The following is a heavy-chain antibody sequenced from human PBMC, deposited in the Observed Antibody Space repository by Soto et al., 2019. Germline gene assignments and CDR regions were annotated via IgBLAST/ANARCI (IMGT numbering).Heavy chain of an antibody. V-gene: IGHV4-31*03. CDR2: IYYSGST. CDR1: GGSISSGGYY. CDR3: AREAGIAAAGFDY. Sequence: SETLSLTCTVSGGSISSGGYYWSWIRQHPGKGLEWIGYIYYSGSTYYNPSLKSRVTISVDTSKNQFSLKLSSVTAADTAVYYCAREAGIAAAGFDYWGQGTLVTVSS. D-gene: IGHD6-13*01. J-gene: IGHJ4*02.